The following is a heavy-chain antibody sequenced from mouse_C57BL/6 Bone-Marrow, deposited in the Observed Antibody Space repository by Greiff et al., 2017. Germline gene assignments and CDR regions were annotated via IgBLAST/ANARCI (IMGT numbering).Heavy chain of an antibody. CDR1: GFTFTDYY. CDR3: ARYKGGYYAMDY. J-gene: IGHJ4*01. V-gene: IGHV7-3*01. CDR2: IRNKANGYTT. Sequence: EVKLMESGGGLVQPGGSLSLSCAASGFTFTDYYMSWVRQPPGKALEWLGFIRNKANGYTTEYSASVKGRFTISRDNSQSILYLQMNALRAEESATYYCARYKGGYYAMDYWGQGTSVTVSS.